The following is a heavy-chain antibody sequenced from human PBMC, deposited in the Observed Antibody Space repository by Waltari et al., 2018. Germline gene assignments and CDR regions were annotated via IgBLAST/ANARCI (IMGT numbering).Heavy chain of an antibody. V-gene: IGHV3-7*01. J-gene: IGHJ4*02. CDR3: VRDHWGPDY. CDR2: IHKDGSEK. D-gene: IGHD7-27*01. CDR1: GFTFTDCW. Sequence: EVHLVESGGGWVQPGGSLRLSCAASGFTFTDCWMSWVRQAPGKGPEWVANIHKDGSEKNYVDYVKGRFTISRDNAKDSVYLQMNSLRADDTAMYYCVRDHWGPDYWGQGTLVTVSS.